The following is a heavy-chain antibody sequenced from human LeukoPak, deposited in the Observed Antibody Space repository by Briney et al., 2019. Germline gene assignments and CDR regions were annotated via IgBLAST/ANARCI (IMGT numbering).Heavy chain of an antibody. CDR2: IYYSGST. D-gene: IGHD5-12*01. CDR1: GGSISSSSYY. Sequence: SETLSLTCTVSGGSISSSSYYWGWIRQPPGKGLEWIGSIYYSGSTYYNPSLKSRVTISVNTSKNQFSLKLSSVTAADTAVYYCARVDGGYGDFDYWGQGTLVTVSS. V-gene: IGHV4-39*07. CDR3: ARVDGGYGDFDY. J-gene: IGHJ4*02.